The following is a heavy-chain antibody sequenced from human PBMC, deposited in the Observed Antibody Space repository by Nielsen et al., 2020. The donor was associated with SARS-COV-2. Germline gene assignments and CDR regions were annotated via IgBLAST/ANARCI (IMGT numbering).Heavy chain of an antibody. V-gene: IGHV2-26*01. Sequence: PGKALEWLAHIFSNDEKSYSTSLKSRLTISKDTSKSQVVLTMTNMDPVDTATYYCARIAVTYWFDPWGQGTLVTVSS. D-gene: IGHD4-17*01. J-gene: IGHJ5*02. CDR2: IFSNDEK. CDR3: ARIAVTYWFDP.